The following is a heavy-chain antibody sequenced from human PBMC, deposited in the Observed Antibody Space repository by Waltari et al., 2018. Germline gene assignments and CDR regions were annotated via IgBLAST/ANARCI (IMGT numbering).Heavy chain of an antibody. CDR1: GFPISRFW. J-gene: IGHJ4*02. D-gene: IGHD1-1*01. V-gene: IGHV3-7*01. Sequence: EAQLVPSGGGLVQPGGSLTLSCAASGFPISRFWMTWIRQAPGQGLQWVAHIGPDGSDKYYVDSVKGRFTISRDNAENSLLQQMSSLRVEDTALYYCVGWNDPINSWGQGTLVAVSS. CDR3: VGWNDPINS. CDR2: IGPDGSDK.